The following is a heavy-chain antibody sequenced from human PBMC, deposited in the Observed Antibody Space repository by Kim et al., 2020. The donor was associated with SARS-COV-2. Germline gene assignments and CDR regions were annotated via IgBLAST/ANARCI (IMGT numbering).Heavy chain of an antibody. V-gene: IGHV4-59*01. CDR3: ARAWGQRLVFDY. Sequence: SETLSLTCTVSGGSISSYYWSWIRQPPGKGLEWIGYIYYSGSTNYNPSLKSRVTISVDTSKNQFSLKLSSVTAADTAVYYCARAWGQRLVFDYWGQGTL. J-gene: IGHJ4*02. D-gene: IGHD6-13*01. CDR2: IYYSGST. CDR1: GGSISSYY.